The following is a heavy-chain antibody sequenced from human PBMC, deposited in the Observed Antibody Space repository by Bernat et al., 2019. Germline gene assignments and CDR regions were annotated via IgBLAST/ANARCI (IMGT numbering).Heavy chain of an antibody. Sequence: EVQLVESGGGLVKPGGSLRLSCAASGFTFSNAWMSWVRQAPGKGLEWVGRIKSKTDGGTTDYAAPVKGRFTISRDDSKNTLYLQMNSLKTEDTAVYYCTTDVDSGDLFDYWGQGTLVTVSS. CDR1: GFTFSNAW. V-gene: IGHV3-15*01. CDR2: IKSKTDGGTT. J-gene: IGHJ4*02. D-gene: IGHD4-17*01. CDR3: TTDVDSGDLFDY.